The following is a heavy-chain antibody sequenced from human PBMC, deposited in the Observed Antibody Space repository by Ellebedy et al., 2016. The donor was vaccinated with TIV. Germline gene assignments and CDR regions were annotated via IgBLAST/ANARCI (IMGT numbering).Heavy chain of an antibody. CDR3: TRVTYYDILTGYLPPVDFVDY. CDR1: GFTFGDYA. J-gene: IGHJ4*02. D-gene: IGHD3-9*01. CDR2: IRSKAYGGTT. V-gene: IGHV3-49*03. Sequence: GESLKISCTASGFTFGDYAMSWFRQAPGKGLEWVGFIRSKAYGGTTEYAASVKGRFTISRNDSKSIAYLQMKSLKTEDTAVYYCTRVTYYDILTGYLPPVDFVDYWGQGTLVTVSS.